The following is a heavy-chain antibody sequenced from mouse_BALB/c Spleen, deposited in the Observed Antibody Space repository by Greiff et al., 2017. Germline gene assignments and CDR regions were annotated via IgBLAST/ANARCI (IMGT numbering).Heavy chain of an antibody. CDR3: TRGAITTVVVPFDY. J-gene: IGHJ2*01. Sequence: EVQVVESGGGLVKPGGSLKLSCAASGFTFSSYTMSWVRQTPEKRLEWVATISSGGSYTYYPDSVKGRFTISRDNAKNTLYLQMSSLKSEDTAMYYCTRGAITTVVVPFDYWGQGTTLTVSS. CDR2: ISSGGSYT. V-gene: IGHV5-6-4*01. D-gene: IGHD1-1*01. CDR1: GFTFSSYT.